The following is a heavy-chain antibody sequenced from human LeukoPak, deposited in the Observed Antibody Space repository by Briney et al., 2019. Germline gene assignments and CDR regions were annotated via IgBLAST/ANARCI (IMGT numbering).Heavy chain of an antibody. CDR3: ARGRGSWYGVYFDY. D-gene: IGHD6-13*01. CDR1: GFTFTDYW. Sequence: GGSLRLSCAASGFTFTDYWMSWVRQAPGKGLEWVANIKRDGSEKYYVDSVKGRFTISRDNAKNSLYLQMNSLRTEDTAIYYCARGRGSWYGVYFDYWGQGTLVTVSS. CDR2: IKRDGSEK. J-gene: IGHJ4*02. V-gene: IGHV3-7*01.